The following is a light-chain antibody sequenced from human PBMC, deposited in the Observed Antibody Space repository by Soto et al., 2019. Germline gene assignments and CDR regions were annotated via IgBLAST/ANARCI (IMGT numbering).Light chain of an antibody. Sequence: EIVMTQSPATLSVTPGERATLSCRASQSVSSNLAWHQQKPGQAPRILMYDASTRATGIPARFGGSGSGTEFTLTISSLQSEDFAVYYCQQYHDWPITFGQGTRLEIK. V-gene: IGKV3-15*01. CDR2: DAS. J-gene: IGKJ5*01. CDR1: QSVSSN. CDR3: QQYHDWPIT.